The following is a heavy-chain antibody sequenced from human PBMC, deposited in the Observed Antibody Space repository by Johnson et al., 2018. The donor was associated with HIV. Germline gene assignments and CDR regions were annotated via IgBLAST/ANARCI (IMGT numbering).Heavy chain of an antibody. D-gene: IGHD3-3*01. CDR3: ARDRKYNFWSGYDT. CDR1: AFTVSSNY. CDR2: FIWNCAST. V-gene: IGHV3-20*04. Sequence: VQLVESGGGLIQPGGSLRLSCAASAFTVSSNYMSWGRQAPGKGLEQVSVFIWNCASTGYADSVMARFTISRDNAEDSLYLQMDSLRAEDTALYYCARDRKYNFWSGYDTWGQGTMVSVSS. J-gene: IGHJ3*01.